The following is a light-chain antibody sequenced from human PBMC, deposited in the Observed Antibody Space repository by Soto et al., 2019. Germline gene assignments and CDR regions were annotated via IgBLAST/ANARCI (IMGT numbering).Light chain of an antibody. CDR1: QSVSNNY. Sequence: EKVLNQSLCTLSLKKGERATLSCGTSQSVSNNYLAWYQQKPGQAPRLLIYGASSRAPGIPDRFSGSGSETDFTLTITSLESEDFAVYSCHQYGSSPWTFGQWALV. J-gene: IGKJ1*01. CDR2: GAS. V-gene: IGKV3-20*01. CDR3: HQYGSSPWT.